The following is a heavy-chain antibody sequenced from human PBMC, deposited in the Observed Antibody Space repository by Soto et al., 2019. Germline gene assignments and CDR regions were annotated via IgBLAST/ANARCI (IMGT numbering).Heavy chain of an antibody. CDR2: ISYDGSNK. Sequence: QVQLVESGGGVVQPGRSLRLSCAASGFTFSSYAMHWVRQAPGKGLERVAVISYDGSNKYYADSVKGRFTISRDNSKNTLYLQMNSLRAEDTAVYYCASGGYCTNGVCYTGYFDYWGQGTLVTVSS. D-gene: IGHD2-8*01. CDR1: GFTFSSYA. CDR3: ASGGYCTNGVCYTGYFDY. J-gene: IGHJ4*02. V-gene: IGHV3-30-3*01.